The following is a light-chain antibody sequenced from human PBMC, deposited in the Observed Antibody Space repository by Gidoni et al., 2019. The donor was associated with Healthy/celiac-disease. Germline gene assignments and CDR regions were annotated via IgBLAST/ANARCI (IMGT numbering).Light chain of an antibody. CDR3: QQSYSTLFT. Sequence: DIQMTQSPSSRSASVGDTVTITCRASQSISNYLNWYQQKPGKAPNLLIYAASNLQSGVPSRFSGSGSGTDFTLTISSLQLEDLATYYCQQSYSTLFTFGPGTKVDIK. J-gene: IGKJ3*01. V-gene: IGKV1-39*01. CDR2: AAS. CDR1: QSISNY.